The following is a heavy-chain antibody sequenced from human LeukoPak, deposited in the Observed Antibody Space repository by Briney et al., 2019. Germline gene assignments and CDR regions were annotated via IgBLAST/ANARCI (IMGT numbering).Heavy chain of an antibody. Sequence: SETLSLTCGVYGGSFRGYYWSWIRQPPGKGLEWIGEINHSGSTNYNPSLKSRVTISVDTSKNQFSLRLSSVTAADTAVYYCAGLYYYVSGNYYTPPRRDAFDVWGQGTMVTVFS. CDR1: GGSFRGYY. D-gene: IGHD3-10*01. CDR2: INHSGST. J-gene: IGHJ3*01. V-gene: IGHV4-34*01. CDR3: AGLYYYVSGNYYTPPRRDAFDV.